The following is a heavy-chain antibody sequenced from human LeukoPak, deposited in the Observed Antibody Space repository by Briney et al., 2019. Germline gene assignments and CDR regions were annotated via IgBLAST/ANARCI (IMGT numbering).Heavy chain of an antibody. CDR3: ARDRSPRAFDY. Sequence: GGSLRLSCAASGFTFSSYGMHWVRQAPGKGLEWVAVIWYDGSNKYYADSVKGRFTISRDNSKNTLYLQMNSLRAEDTAVYYCARDRSPRAFDYWGQGTLVTVSS. D-gene: IGHD2-15*01. CDR2: IWYDGSNK. J-gene: IGHJ4*02. CDR1: GFTFSSYG. V-gene: IGHV3-33*08.